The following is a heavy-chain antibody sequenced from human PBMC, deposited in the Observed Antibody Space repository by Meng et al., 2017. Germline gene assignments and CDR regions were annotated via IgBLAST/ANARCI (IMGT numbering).Heavy chain of an antibody. J-gene: IGHJ5*02. D-gene: IGHD6-13*01. Sequence: QVPLQEAGPGLVTPSQTLLLTCTVSGGSISSGGYYWSWIRQHPGKGLEWIGYIYYSGSTYYNPSLKSLVTISVDTSKNQFSLKLSSVTAADTAVYYCARVVGKLGIAAATRFDPWGQGTLVTVSS. CDR1: GGSISSGGYY. CDR2: IYYSGST. V-gene: IGHV4-31*01. CDR3: ARVVGKLGIAAATRFDP.